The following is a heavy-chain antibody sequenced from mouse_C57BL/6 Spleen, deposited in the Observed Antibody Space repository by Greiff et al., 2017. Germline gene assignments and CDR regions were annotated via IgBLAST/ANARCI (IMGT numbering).Heavy chain of an antibody. CDR1: GYAFSSSW. V-gene: IGHV1-82*01. Sequence: QVQLKESGPELVKPGASVKISCKASGYAFSSSWMNWVKQRPGQGLEWIGRIYPGDGDTNYNGKFKGKATLTADKSSSTAYMQLSSLTSEDSAVYFCAGEDDGCLAYWGQGTLVTVSA. J-gene: IGHJ3*01. D-gene: IGHD2-3*01. CDR3: AGEDDGCLAY. CDR2: IYPGDGDT.